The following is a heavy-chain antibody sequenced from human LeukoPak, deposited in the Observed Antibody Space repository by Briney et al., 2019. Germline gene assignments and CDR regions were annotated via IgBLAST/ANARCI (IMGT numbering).Heavy chain of an antibody. V-gene: IGHV4-61*02. CDR1: GGSISSGSYY. J-gene: IGHJ4*02. D-gene: IGHD1-7*01. Sequence: SETLSLTCTVSGGSISSGSYYWSWIRQPAGKGLEWIGRIYTSGSTNYNPSLKRRVTISVDTSKNQFSLKLSSVTAADTAVYYCARLYGNYQNYFDYWGQGTLVTVSS. CDR2: IYTSGST. CDR3: ARLYGNYQNYFDY.